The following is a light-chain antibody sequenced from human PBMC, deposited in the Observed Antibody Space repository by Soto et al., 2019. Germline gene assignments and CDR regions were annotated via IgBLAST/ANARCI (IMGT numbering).Light chain of an antibody. CDR3: QQHFSPPFT. CDR2: WAS. J-gene: IGKJ2*01. Sequence: DIVMTQSPDSLAVSLGERATINCKSSQSVLYSSNNRNHLAWYQQKPGQPPKLLFYWASTRESGVPDRFSGSGSGTDFTLTISSLQDEDVAVYYCQQHFSPPFTFGQGTHLEIK. CDR1: QSVLYSSNNRNH. V-gene: IGKV4-1*01.